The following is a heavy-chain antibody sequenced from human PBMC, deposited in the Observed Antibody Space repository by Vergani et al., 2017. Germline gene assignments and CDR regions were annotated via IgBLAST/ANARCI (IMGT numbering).Heavy chain of an antibody. Sequence: EVQLVESGGGLVQPGGSLRLSCAASGFTFSRHWMHWVRQAPGKGLEWVSYISSSGSTIYYADSVKGRFTISRDNAKNSLYLQMNSLRAEDTAVYYCARRAFDPEDWYFDLWGRGTLVTVSS. D-gene: IGHD3-3*02. V-gene: IGHV3-48*04. CDR3: ARRAFDPEDWYFDL. CDR2: ISSSGSTI. J-gene: IGHJ2*01. CDR1: GFTFSRHW.